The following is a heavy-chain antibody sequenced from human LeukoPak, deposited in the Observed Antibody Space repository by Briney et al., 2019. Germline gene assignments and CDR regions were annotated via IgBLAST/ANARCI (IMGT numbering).Heavy chain of an antibody. V-gene: IGHV3-66*02. CDR1: GITVSRNH. CDR2: IYSGGET. D-gene: IGHD2-2*02. CDR3: ARDQCTSASCYSN. Sequence: GGSLRLSCAASGITVSRNHMSWVRQAPGKGLEWVSVIYSGGETYYAKSVKGRFTISRDNSKSTLYLQMNSLRDEDTAVYYCARDQCTSASCYSNWGQGTLVTVSS. J-gene: IGHJ1*01.